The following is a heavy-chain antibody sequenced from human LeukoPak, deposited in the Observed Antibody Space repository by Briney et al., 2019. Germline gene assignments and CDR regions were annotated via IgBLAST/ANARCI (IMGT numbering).Heavy chain of an antibody. CDR1: GGTFSSYA. V-gene: IGHV1-69*05. CDR3: AGVGFEGATMDY. J-gene: IGHJ4*02. D-gene: IGHD1-26*01. Sequence: SVKVSCKASGGTFSSYAISWVRQAPGQGLEWMGRIIPIFGTANYAQKFQGRVTITTDESTSTAYMELSSLRSEDTAVYCCAGVGFEGATMDYWGQGTLVTVSS. CDR2: IIPIFGTA.